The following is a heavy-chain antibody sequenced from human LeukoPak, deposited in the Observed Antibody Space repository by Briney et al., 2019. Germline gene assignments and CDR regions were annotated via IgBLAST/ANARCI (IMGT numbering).Heavy chain of an antibody. D-gene: IGHD2-2*01. Sequence: GASVKVSCKASGYTFTSYYMHWVRQAPGQGLEWMGIINPSGGSTSYAQKFQGRVTMTRDTSTSTVYMELSSLRSEDTAVYYCAREGRPYQLLVNWFDPWGQGTLVTVSS. CDR1: GYTFTSYY. CDR3: AREGRPYQLLVNWFDP. V-gene: IGHV1-46*01. CDR2: INPSGGST. J-gene: IGHJ5*02.